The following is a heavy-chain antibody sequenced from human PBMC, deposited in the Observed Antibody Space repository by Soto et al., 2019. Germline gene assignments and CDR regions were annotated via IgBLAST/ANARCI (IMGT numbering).Heavy chain of an antibody. CDR1: GFTFSNYW. CDR3: ARGDCVGGTCYSLAGSFYYYMDV. V-gene: IGHV3-74*02. J-gene: IGHJ6*03. Sequence: EVQLVESGGGLVQPGGSLRLSCAASGFTFSNYWMYWVRQAPGKGLEWVSRMNSDGSVSSYSDSVKGRLTISRDNVKNTLYLQMDSLRAVDTAVYYCARGDCVGGTCYSLAGSFYYYMDVWGKGTTVTIFS. D-gene: IGHD2-15*01. CDR2: MNSDGSVS.